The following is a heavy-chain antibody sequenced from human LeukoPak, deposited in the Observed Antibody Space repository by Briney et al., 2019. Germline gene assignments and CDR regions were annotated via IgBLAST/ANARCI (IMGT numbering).Heavy chain of an antibody. CDR3: ARADLYYFDY. CDR1: GGSFSGYY. J-gene: IGHJ4*02. V-gene: IGHV4-34*01. CDR2: INHSGST. Sequence: PSETLSLTCAVYGGSFSGYYCSWIRQPPGKGLEWIGEINHSGSTNYNPSLRSRVTISVDTSKNQFSLKLSSVTAADTAVYYCARADLYYFDYWGQGTLVTVSS.